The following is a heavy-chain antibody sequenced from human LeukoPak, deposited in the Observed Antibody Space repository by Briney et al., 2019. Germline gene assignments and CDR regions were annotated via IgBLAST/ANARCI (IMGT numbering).Heavy chain of an antibody. Sequence: GGSLRLSCAASGLTFSTYSMNWVRQAPGQGLKWVSYICRRSATIYYADSVKGRFPISRDNAKNSLYLQMNSLRAEDTAVYYCAREGYCNNTSCSLNAFDIWGQGTMVTVSS. D-gene: IGHD2-2*01. J-gene: IGHJ3*02. V-gene: IGHV3-48*01. CDR3: AREGYCNNTSCSLNAFDI. CDR2: ICRRSATI. CDR1: GLTFSTYS.